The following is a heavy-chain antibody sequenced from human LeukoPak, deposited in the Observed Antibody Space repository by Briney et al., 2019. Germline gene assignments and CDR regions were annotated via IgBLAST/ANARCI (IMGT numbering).Heavy chain of an antibody. CDR3: ARGRDXYXXTGYFY. D-gene: IGHD3-22*01. J-gene: IGHJ4*02. V-gene: IGHV4-30-2*01. CDR2: IYQSGNT. Sequence: SQTLSLTCTVSGGSISSDTYYWSWMRQPPGKGLEWIGXIYQSGNTYYNPSLKSRVTISLDRSKNQFSLKLSSVTAADTAVYYCARGRDXYXXTGYFYWGQGTLVTVSS. CDR1: GGSISSDTYY.